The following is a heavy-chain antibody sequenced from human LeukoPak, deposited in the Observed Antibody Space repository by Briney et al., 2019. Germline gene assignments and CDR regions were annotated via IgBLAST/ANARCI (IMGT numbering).Heavy chain of an antibody. Sequence: GGSLRLSCAASGISVSGNYMSWVRQTPGKGLEWVSFISINTNTFYADSVRGRFTISRDTSKNTLLLQMNSLRDEDSAIYYCAIAQTWDGLFESWGQGTLVTVSS. CDR3: AIAQTWDGLFES. D-gene: IGHD1-26*01. J-gene: IGHJ4*02. V-gene: IGHV3-53*01. CDR1: GISVSGNY. CDR2: ISINTNT.